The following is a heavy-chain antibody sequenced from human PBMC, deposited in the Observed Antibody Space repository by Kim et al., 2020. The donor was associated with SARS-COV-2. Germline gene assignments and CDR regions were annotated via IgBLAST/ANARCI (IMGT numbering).Heavy chain of an antibody. V-gene: IGHV2-5*02. CDR1: GFSLSTSGVG. CDR3: AHRPPLAVAGGAFDI. Sequence: SGPTLVKPTQPLTLTCTFSGFSLSTSGVGVGWIRQPPGKALEWLALIYWDDDKRYSPSLKSRLTITKDTSKNQVVLTMTNMDPVDTATYYCAHRPPLAVAGGAFDIWGQGTMVTVSS. CDR2: IYWDDDK. J-gene: IGHJ3*02. D-gene: IGHD6-19*01.